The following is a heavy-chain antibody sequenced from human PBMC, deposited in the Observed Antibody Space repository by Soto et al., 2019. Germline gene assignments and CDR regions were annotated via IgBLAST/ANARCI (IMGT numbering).Heavy chain of an antibody. CDR2: IYYSGST. D-gene: IGHD2-15*01. J-gene: IGHJ5*02. V-gene: IGHV4-59*01. CDR3: ARDNSQNYGTPAASSWFHP. Sequence: SETLSLTCTVSGVSISSYYWSWIRQPPGKGLEWIGYIYYSGSTNYNPSLKSRVTISVDTSKNQFSLKLSSVTAADTAVYYCARDNSQNYGTPAASSWFHPWGQGTPVTVSS. CDR1: GVSISSYY.